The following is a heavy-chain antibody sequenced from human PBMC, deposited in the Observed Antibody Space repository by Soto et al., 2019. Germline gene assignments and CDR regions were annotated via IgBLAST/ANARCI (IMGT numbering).Heavy chain of an antibody. D-gene: IGHD5-12*01. CDR1: GGSISSGGYY. J-gene: IGHJ4*02. CDR2: IYYSGST. CDR3: ARVQDVVEMATFFFDY. Sequence: PSETLSLTCTVSGGSISSGGYYWSWIRQHPGKGLEWIGYIYYSGSTYYNPSLQRRVTISVDTSKNLFSLKLSSVTAADTAVYNCARVQDVVEMATFFFDYWGQGTLVTVSS. V-gene: IGHV4-31*03.